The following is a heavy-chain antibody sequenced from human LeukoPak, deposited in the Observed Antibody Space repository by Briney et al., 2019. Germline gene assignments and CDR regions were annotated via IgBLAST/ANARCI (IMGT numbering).Heavy chain of an antibody. D-gene: IGHD4-17*01. CDR3: ARDLTSVPTR. CDR1: GFTFSTYA. CDR2: ISVSGENT. Sequence: GGSLRLSCAASGFTFSTYAMTWVRQAPGKGLQWVSTISVSGENTYYADSVKGRFTISRDNAKNSVYLQMNSLRDEDTAVYYCARDLTSVPTRWGQGTLVTVSS. V-gene: IGHV3-23*01. J-gene: IGHJ4*02.